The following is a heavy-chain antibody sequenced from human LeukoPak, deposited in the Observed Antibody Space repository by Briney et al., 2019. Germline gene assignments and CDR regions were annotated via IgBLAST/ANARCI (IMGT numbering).Heavy chain of an antibody. CDR1: GYTFTSYY. D-gene: IGHD6-13*01. CDR3: ARDARYSSSWYEWEDWFDP. J-gene: IGHJ5*02. CDR2: INPSGGST. Sequence: ASVKVSCKASGYTFTSYYMHWVRQAPGQGLEWMGIINPSGGSTSYAQKFQGRVTMTRDMSTSTAYMELSSLRSEDTAVYYCARDARYSSSWYEWEDWFDPWGQGTLVTVSS. V-gene: IGHV1-46*01.